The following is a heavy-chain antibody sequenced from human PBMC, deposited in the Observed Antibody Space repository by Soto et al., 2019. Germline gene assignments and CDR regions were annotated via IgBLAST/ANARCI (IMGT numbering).Heavy chain of an antibody. V-gene: IGHV4-59*12. Sequence: SETLSLTCTVSGGSISSYYWSWIRQPPGKGLEWIGYIYYSGSTNYNPSLKSRVTISVDTSKNQFSLKLSSVTAADTAVYYCARKESGPGHDAFDIWGQGTMVTVSS. J-gene: IGHJ3*02. CDR2: IYYSGST. CDR3: ARKESGPGHDAFDI. CDR1: GGSISSYY. D-gene: IGHD1-1*01.